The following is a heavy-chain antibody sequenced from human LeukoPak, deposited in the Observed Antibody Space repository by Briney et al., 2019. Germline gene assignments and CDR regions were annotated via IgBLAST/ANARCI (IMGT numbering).Heavy chain of an antibody. J-gene: IGHJ5*02. Sequence: ASVKVSCKASGGTFSSYAISWVRQAPGQGLEWMGGFDPEDGETIYAQKFQGRVTMTEDTSTDTAYMELSSLRSEDTAVYYCATGPSNCSSTSWYDWFDPWGQGTLVTVSS. CDR1: GGTFSSYA. D-gene: IGHD2-2*01. CDR3: ATGPSNCSSTSWYDWFDP. CDR2: FDPEDGET. V-gene: IGHV1-24*01.